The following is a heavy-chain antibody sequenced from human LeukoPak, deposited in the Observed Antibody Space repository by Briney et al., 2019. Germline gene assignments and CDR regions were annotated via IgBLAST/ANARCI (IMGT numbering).Heavy chain of an antibody. J-gene: IGHJ3*01. CDR2: IYPDDSDT. D-gene: IGHD3-22*01. CDR1: GYRFNAYW. Sequence: GESLKISCKGFGYRFNAYWIAWVRQMPGKGLEWMGIIYPDDSDTRYSPSFQGQVTISADTSVRTAYLQWSSLKASDTAMYYCARPNITSYYDSRGYDAFDVWGQGTMVTVSS. CDR3: ARPNITSYYDSRGYDAFDV. V-gene: IGHV5-51*01.